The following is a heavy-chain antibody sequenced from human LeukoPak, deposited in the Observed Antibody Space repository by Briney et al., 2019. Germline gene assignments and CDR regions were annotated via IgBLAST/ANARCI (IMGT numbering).Heavy chain of an antibody. J-gene: IGHJ4*02. CDR2: MSYSGSST. CDR1: GFTFSSYA. CDR3: AKDRSSSFSGFLEY. V-gene: IGHV3-23*01. Sequence: QPGGSLRLSCAASGFTFSSYAMNWVRQAPGKGLELVSAMSYSGSSTYYADSVKGRFTISRDNSKNTLYLQMNSLRAEDTAVYYCAKDRSSSFSGFLEYWGQGTLVTVSS. D-gene: IGHD6-6*01.